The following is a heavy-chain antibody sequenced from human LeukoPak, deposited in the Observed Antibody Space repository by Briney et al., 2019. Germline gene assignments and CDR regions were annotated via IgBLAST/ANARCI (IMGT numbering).Heavy chain of an antibody. D-gene: IGHD3-22*01. CDR3: ARANYYDSSGQGYYYYMDV. CDR2: IIPIFGTA. CDR1: GYTFTSYD. J-gene: IGHJ6*03. Sequence: SVKVSCKASGYTFTSYDINWVRQAPGQGLEWMGGIIPIFGTANYAQKFQGRVTITADESTSTAYMELSSLRPEDTAVYYCARANYYDSSGQGYYYYMDVWGKGTTVTISS. V-gene: IGHV1-69*13.